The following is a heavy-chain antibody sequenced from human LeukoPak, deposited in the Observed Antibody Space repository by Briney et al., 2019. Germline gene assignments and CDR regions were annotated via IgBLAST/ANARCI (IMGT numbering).Heavy chain of an antibody. J-gene: IGHJ4*02. CDR3: AKGSKGTYDY. V-gene: IGHV3-23*01. CDR1: GFTFSRYV. Sequence: GGSLRLPCVASGFTFSRYVMTLVRQAPGERLGWVSSIIGNGDSTYYADSVKGRFTISRDNSKNTLYLQMNSLRAEDTAIYYCAKGSKGTYDYWGQGTLVTVSS. CDR2: IIGNGDST.